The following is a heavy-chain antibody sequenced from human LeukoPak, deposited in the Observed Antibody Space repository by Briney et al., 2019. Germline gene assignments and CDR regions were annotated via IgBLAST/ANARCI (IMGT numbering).Heavy chain of an antibody. CDR1: GGTFSSYA. J-gene: IGHJ4*02. CDR3: ARARQWLVPEDY. Sequence: ASVKVSCKASGGTFSSYAISWVRQAPGQGLEWMGWISAYNGNTNYAQKLQGRVTMTTGTSTSTAYMELRSLRSDDTAVYYCARARQWLVPEDYWGQGTLVTVSS. V-gene: IGHV1-18*01. CDR2: ISAYNGNT. D-gene: IGHD6-19*01.